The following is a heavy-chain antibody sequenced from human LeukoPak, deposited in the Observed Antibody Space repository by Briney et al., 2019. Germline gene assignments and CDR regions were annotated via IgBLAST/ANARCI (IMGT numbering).Heavy chain of an antibody. Sequence: SETLSLTCAVSGDSITSSNWWTWVRQPPGKGLEWIGESYHSGSPNYNPSLKSRVTISVDKSKNQFSLRLSSVTAADTAVYYCARGPRYSSSWYDYWGQGTLVTVSS. CDR1: GDSITSSNW. V-gene: IGHV4-4*02. J-gene: IGHJ4*02. D-gene: IGHD6-13*01. CDR2: SYHSGSP. CDR3: ARGPRYSSSWYDY.